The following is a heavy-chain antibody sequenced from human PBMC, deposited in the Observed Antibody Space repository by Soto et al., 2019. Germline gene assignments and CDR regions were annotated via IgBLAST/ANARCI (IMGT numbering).Heavy chain of an antibody. D-gene: IGHD2-2*01. CDR1: GFTFSSYA. Sequence: GSLRLSCSVSGFTFSSYAMYWVRQAPVKGLQYVSAISSNGVSTYYADSVKGRFTISRDNSKNTLYLQMSSLRAEDTALYFCVKAAYCSSTSCYAGDYFDYWGQGTLVTVSS. CDR2: ISSNGVST. V-gene: IGHV3-64D*06. CDR3: VKAAYCSSTSCYAGDYFDY. J-gene: IGHJ4*02.